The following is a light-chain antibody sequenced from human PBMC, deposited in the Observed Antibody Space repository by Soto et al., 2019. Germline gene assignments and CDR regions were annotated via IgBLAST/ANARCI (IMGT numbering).Light chain of an antibody. CDR1: SSDVGGYNY. CDR2: DVS. CDR3: SSYTISSTVV. V-gene: IGLV2-14*01. J-gene: IGLJ2*01. Sequence: QSMLTQPASVSGSPGQSITISCTGTSSDVGGYNYVSWYQQHPGKAPKLMIYDVSNRPSGVSNRFSGSKSANTASLTVSGLQAEDEADYYCSSYTISSTVVFGGGTKLTVL.